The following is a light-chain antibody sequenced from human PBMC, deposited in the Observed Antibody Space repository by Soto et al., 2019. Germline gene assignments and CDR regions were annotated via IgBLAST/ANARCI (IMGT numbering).Light chain of an antibody. CDR3: QHYNSYSEA. Sequence: DIQMTQSPSTLSGSVGDRVTITCRASQTISSWLAWYQQKPGKAPKLLIYKASTLKSGVPSRFSGSGSGTEFPLNISSLQPDDFATYYCQHYNSYSEAFGQGTKVEL. V-gene: IGKV1-5*03. CDR1: QTISSW. CDR2: KAS. J-gene: IGKJ1*01.